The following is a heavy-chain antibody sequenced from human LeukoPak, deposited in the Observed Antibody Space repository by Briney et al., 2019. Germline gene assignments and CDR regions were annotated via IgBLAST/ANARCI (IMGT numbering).Heavy chain of an antibody. CDR2: IYYSGST. CDR1: GGSISSYY. J-gene: IGHJ6*02. Sequence: PSETLSLTCTVSGGSISSYYWSWIRQPPGKGLEWIGSIYYSGSTYYNPSLKSRVTISVDTSKNQFSLKLSSVTAADTAVYYCARHMRAVAGIYYYGMDVWGQGTTVTVSS. CDR3: ARHMRAVAGIYYYGMDV. D-gene: IGHD6-19*01. V-gene: IGHV4-39*01.